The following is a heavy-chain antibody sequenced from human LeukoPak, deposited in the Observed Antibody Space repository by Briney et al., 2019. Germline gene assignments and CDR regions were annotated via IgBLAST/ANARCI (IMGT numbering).Heavy chain of an antibody. J-gene: IGHJ4*02. Sequence: SETLSLTCTVSGGSISSSNSYWCWIRQPPGKGLEWIGSIHYSGITYYNPSLRSRVTMSVDTSKDQFSLKLSSVTAADTAVYYCARGSGYYFPFDYWGQGTLVTVSS. CDR1: GGSISSSNSY. CDR2: IHYSGIT. V-gene: IGHV4-39*01. CDR3: ARGSGYYFPFDY. D-gene: IGHD3-22*01.